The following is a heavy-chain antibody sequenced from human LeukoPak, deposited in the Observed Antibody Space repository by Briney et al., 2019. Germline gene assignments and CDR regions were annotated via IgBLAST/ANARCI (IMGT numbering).Heavy chain of an antibody. D-gene: IGHD6-6*01. CDR3: ARLVEYGSSSFDY. J-gene: IGHJ4*02. CDR2: IYNSGST. V-gene: IGHV4-61*02. CDR1: GGSISRGSYY. Sequence: SQTLSLTCIVSGGSISRGSYYWSWIRQPAGKGLEWMGRIYNSGSTNYNPSLKSRVTISTDMSKNQISLKLSFVTAADTAVYYCARLVEYGSSSFDYWGQGALVTVSS.